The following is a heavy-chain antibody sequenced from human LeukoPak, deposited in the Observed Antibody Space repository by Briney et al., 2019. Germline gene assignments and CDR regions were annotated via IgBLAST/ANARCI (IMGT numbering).Heavy chain of an antibody. J-gene: IGHJ4*02. CDR2: IKQDGSEK. V-gene: IGHV3-7*01. D-gene: IGHD3-10*01. CDR1: GFTFSSYW. Sequence: GGSLRLSCAASGFTFSSYWMSWVRQAPGRGLEWVANIKQDGSEKYYVDSVKGRFTISRDNAKNSLYLQMNSLRAEDTAVYYCARDSGSGSYSETLDYWGQGTLVTVSS. CDR3: ARDSGSGSYSETLDY.